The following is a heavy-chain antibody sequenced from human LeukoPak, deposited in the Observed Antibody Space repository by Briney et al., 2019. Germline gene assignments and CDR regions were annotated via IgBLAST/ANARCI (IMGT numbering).Heavy chain of an antibody. CDR1: GGSISNYY. Sequence: SETLTLTCTVSGGSISNYYWSWIRQPAGKGLDWIGRIYTSGRTSYNPSLKSRVTMSVDTSKNQFSLKLSSVTAADTAVYYCASLGGYDYGSSDYWGQGTLVTVSS. J-gene: IGHJ4*02. CDR3: ASLGGYDYGSSDY. D-gene: IGHD5-12*01. V-gene: IGHV4-4*07. CDR2: IYTSGRT.